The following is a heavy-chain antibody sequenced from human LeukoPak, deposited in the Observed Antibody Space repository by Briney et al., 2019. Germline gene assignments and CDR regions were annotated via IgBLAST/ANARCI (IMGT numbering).Heavy chain of an antibody. J-gene: IGHJ5*02. V-gene: IGHV3-53*01. CDR2: IYSSGGK. CDR3: ARGDSSGYFTYFFVP. D-gene: IGHD5-12*01. Sequence: GGSLRLSCAVSGFTVRTNYISWVRQAPGKGLEWVSVIYSSGGKHYADSVKGRFRISRDEGTNTVYLQMNSLGVGDTALYYCARGDSSGYFTYFFVPWGQGTPVTVSS. CDR1: GFTVRTNY.